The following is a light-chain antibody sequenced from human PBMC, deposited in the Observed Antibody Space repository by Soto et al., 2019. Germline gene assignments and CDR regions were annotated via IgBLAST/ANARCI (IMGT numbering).Light chain of an antibody. CDR2: DVN. CDR1: SSDVGNYNL. V-gene: IGLV2-23*02. J-gene: IGLJ2*01. Sequence: QSALTQPASVSGSPGQSITISCTGSSSDVGNYNLVSWYQQHPGKAPKLMIYDVNKRPSGVSIRFSGSKSGNTASLTISGLQSEDEADYYCCSYAGSTTFVVFGGGTQVTVL. CDR3: CSYAGSTTFVV.